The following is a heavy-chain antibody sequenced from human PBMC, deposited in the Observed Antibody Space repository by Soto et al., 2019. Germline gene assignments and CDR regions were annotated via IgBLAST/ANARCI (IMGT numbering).Heavy chain of an antibody. Sequence: TLSLTCAVYGGSFSGYYWSWIRQPPGKGLEWSGEINHSGSTNYNPSLKSRVTISVDTSKNQFSLKLRVVAAADTAVYYRARAGYSYGYYYYYGMDVWGQGTTVTVPS. D-gene: IGHD5-18*01. J-gene: IGHJ6*02. CDR3: ARAGYSYGYYYYYGMDV. V-gene: IGHV4-34*01. CDR1: GGSFSGYY. CDR2: INHSGST.